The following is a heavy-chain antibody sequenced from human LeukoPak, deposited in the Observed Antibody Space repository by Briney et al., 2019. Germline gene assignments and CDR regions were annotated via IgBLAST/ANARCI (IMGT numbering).Heavy chain of an antibody. Sequence: SETLSLTCAVYGGSFSGYYWSWIRQPPGKGLEWIGEINHSGSTNYNPSLKSRVTISVDTSKNQFSLKLSSVTAADTAVYYCARARVRWLPYYFDYWGQGTLVTVSS. D-gene: IGHD5-24*01. CDR2: INHSGST. V-gene: IGHV4-34*01. CDR1: GGSFSGYY. CDR3: ARARVRWLPYYFDY. J-gene: IGHJ4*02.